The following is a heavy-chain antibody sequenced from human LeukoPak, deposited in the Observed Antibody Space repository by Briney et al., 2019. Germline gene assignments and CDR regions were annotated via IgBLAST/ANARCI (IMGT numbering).Heavy chain of an antibody. Sequence: GGSLRLSCAASGFTFSSYGMHWVRQAPGKGLEWLALIWFDGSNKYHADSVKGRFTISRDNSKNTLFLQMNSLRVEDTAVYYCARPQSGSYYFDYWGQGTLVTVSS. D-gene: IGHD1-26*01. J-gene: IGHJ4*02. CDR1: GFTFSSYG. CDR3: ARPQSGSYYFDY. V-gene: IGHV3-33*01. CDR2: IWFDGSNK.